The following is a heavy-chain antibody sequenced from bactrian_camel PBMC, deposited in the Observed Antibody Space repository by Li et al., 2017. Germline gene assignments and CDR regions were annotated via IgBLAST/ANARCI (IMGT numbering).Heavy chain of an antibody. D-gene: IGHD4*01. Sequence: DVQLVESGGGSVQAGGSLRLSCAVSGMSVSRYCMAWFRQSPGKKREGVATIDGGGGTSYADSVKGRFTISADYAKNTVYLQMNSLKSEDTALYYCASDFGPFYLDYDVSPYRPYEDNYWGQGTQVTVS. CDR2: IDGGGGT. V-gene: IGHV3S42*01. J-gene: IGHJ4*01. CDR3: ASDFGPFYLDYDVSPYRPYEDNY. CDR1: GMSVSRYC.